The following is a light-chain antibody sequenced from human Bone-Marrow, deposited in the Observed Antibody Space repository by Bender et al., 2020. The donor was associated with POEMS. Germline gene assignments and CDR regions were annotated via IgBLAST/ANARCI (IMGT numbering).Light chain of an antibody. CDR1: KLGNEY. Sequence: SYELTQPPSVSVSPGQTASITCSGDKLGNEYASWYQQKPGQSPVLVIYHDTKRPSGIPERFSGSNSGNTATLTISGTQPMDEADYYCQAWDRNSAGVIFGGGTKLTVL. CDR3: QAWDRNSAGVI. V-gene: IGLV3-1*01. J-gene: IGLJ2*01. CDR2: HDT.